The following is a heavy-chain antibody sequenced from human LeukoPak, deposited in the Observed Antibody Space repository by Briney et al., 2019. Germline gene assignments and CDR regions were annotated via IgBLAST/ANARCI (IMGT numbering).Heavy chain of an antibody. CDR1: GGTFSSYA. Sequence: ASVKVSCKASGGTFSSYAISWVRQAPGQGLEWMGRIIPIFGIANYAQKFQGRVTITADKSTSTAYMELSSLRSEDTAVYYCARDGTMVRGVITPFDYWGQGTLVTVSS. CDR2: IIPIFGIA. V-gene: IGHV1-69*04. D-gene: IGHD3-10*01. CDR3: ARDGTMVRGVITPFDY. J-gene: IGHJ4*02.